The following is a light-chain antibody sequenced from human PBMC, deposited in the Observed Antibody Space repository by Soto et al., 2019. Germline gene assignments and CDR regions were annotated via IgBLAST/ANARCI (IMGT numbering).Light chain of an antibody. Sequence: QSALTQPRSVSGSPGQSVTISCTGTSSDVESYNLVSWYQHPPGKAPKLIIYEGSERPSGVSNRFSGAQSGHSASLTISGLQAEDEADYYCSSYAGAVVFGGGTQLTVL. J-gene: IGLJ2*01. CDR2: EGS. V-gene: IGLV2-23*01. CDR3: SSYAGAVV. CDR1: SSDVESYNL.